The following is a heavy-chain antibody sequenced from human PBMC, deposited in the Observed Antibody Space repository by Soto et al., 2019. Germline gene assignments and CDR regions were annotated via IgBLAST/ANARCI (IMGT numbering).Heavy chain of an antibody. V-gene: IGHV3-66*01. CDR1: GFTVSLSY. J-gene: IGHJ4*02. D-gene: IGHD2-2*01. CDR3: AKRKYCPSPTCFDF. CDR2: IYSGGNA. Sequence: PGGSLRLSCAASGFTVSLSYMSWVRQVPGKGLEWVSIIYSGGNAYYAAAVKGRFTISRDDSKNTLYLQMSSLRAEDTAVYYCAKRKYCPSPTCFDFWGRGTLVTVSS.